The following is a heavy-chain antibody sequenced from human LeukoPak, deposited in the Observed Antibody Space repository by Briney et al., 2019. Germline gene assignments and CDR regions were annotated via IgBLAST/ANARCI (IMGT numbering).Heavy chain of an antibody. Sequence: GGSLRLSCAASGFTVSSNYMSWVRQAPGKGLEWVSVIYTGGSTYYADSVKGRFTISRDNSKNTLYLQMNSLRAEDTAVYYCAKDRHGSGSYYTNWGQGTLVTVSS. V-gene: IGHV3-53*01. CDR1: GFTVSSNY. J-gene: IGHJ4*02. CDR3: AKDRHGSGSYYTN. D-gene: IGHD3-10*01. CDR2: IYTGGST.